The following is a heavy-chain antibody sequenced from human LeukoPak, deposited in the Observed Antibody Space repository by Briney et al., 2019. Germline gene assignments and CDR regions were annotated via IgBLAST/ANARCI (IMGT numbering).Heavy chain of an antibody. CDR2: IKQDGSET. J-gene: IGHJ4*01. CDR3: VREGFYFFDF. Sequence: GGSLRLSCAASGFTFTNNFMSWVRQVPGKGLEWVANIKQDGSETTYADSVRGRFTIFRDNARDSVYLQMNSLRAEDSATYYCVREGFYFFDFWGQGTLVTVSS. CDR1: GFTFTNNF. V-gene: IGHV3-7*01.